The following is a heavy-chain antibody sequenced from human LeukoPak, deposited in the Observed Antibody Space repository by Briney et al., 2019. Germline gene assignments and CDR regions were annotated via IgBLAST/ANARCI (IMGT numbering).Heavy chain of an antibody. CDR1: GFTFSSYG. CDR2: IRYDGSNK. D-gene: IGHD3-9*01. V-gene: IGHV3-30*02. Sequence: PGGSLRLSCAASGFTFSSYGMHWVRQAPGKGLEWVAFIRYDGSNKYYADSVKGRFTISRDNSKNTLYLQMNSLRAEDTAVYYCAREPYYDILTGYYWAYGYFDYWGQGTLVTVSS. CDR3: AREPYYDILTGYYWAYGYFDY. J-gene: IGHJ4*02.